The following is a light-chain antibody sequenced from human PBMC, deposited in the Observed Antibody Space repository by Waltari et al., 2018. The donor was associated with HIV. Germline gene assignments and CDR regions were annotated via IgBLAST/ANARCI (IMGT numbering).Light chain of an antibody. J-gene: IGLJ2*01. Sequence: SYELTQPPSMSVSPGQAASITCSGDKLGNKYACWYQQKPGQSPVLVIYHDSKRPSGVPERVSGSNSGNTATLTISGTQAMDEADYYCQAWDSSTVVFGGGTKLTVL. CDR1: KLGNKY. V-gene: IGLV3-1*01. CDR2: HDS. CDR3: QAWDSSTVV.